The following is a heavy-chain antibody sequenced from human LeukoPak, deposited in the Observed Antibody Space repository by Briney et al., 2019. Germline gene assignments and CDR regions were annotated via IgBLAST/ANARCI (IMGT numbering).Heavy chain of an antibody. V-gene: IGHV4-59*12. D-gene: IGHD3-22*01. J-gene: IGHJ4*02. Sequence: SETLSLTCTVSGDSISSYYWSWIRQPPGKGLEWIGYIYYSGNTNYNPSLKSRVTISVDTSKNQFSLKLSSVTAADTAVYYCARRLPRYYDSSGYSAFDYWGQGTLVTVSS. CDR2: IYYSGNT. CDR3: ARRLPRYYDSSGYSAFDY. CDR1: GDSISSYY.